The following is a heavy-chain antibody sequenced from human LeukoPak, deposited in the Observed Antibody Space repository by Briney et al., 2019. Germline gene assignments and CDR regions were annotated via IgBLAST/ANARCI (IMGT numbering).Heavy chain of an antibody. Sequence: PGGSLRLSCAASGFTFSSYWMHWVRQAPGKGLEWVANIKQDGSVKYYVDSVKGRFTVSRDNAKNSHYLQMNSLRAEDTAVYYCARIGYSSSSFDYWGQGALVTVSP. CDR2: IKQDGSVK. V-gene: IGHV3-7*01. CDR3: ARIGYSSSSFDY. CDR1: GFTFSSYW. J-gene: IGHJ4*02. D-gene: IGHD6-6*01.